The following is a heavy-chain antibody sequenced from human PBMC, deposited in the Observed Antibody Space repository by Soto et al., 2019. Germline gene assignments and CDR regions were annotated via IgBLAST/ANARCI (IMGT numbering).Heavy chain of an antibody. CDR2: IYYSGST. CDR1: GGSISSSSYY. D-gene: IGHD2-2*03. J-gene: IGHJ5*02. Sequence: SETLSLTCTVSGGSISSSSYYWGWIRQPPGKGLEWIGSIYYSGSTYYNPSLKSRVTISVDTSKNQFSLKLSSVTAADTAVYYCARGRPVGYCSSTSCLNWFDPWGQGTLVTVSS. V-gene: IGHV4-39*01. CDR3: ARGRPVGYCSSTSCLNWFDP.